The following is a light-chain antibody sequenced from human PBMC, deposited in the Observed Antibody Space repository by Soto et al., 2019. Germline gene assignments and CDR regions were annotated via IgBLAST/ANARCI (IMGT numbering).Light chain of an antibody. CDR2: DVS. CDR1: SSDVGGYNY. Sequence: QSALTQPASVSGSPGQSITISCTGTSSDVGGYNYVSWYQQHPGKAPKPMIYDVSTRPSGVSNRFSGSKSGNTASLTISGLQAEDEADYYCSSYTSSSLYVFGTGTKLTVL. J-gene: IGLJ1*01. CDR3: SSYTSSSLYV. V-gene: IGLV2-14*01.